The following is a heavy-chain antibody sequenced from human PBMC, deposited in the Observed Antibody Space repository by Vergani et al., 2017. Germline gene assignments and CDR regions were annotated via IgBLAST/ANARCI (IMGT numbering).Heavy chain of an antibody. Sequence: EVQLVESGGGLVKPGGSLRLSCAASGFTFSNAWMSWVRQAPGKGLEWVGRIKSKTDGGTTDYAAPVKGRFTISRDDSKNTLYLQMNSLKTEDTAVYYCITVYCSSTSCYSFYYYMDVWGKGTTVTVSS. D-gene: IGHD2-2*02. CDR1: GFTFSNAW. V-gene: IGHV3-15*01. CDR3: ITVYCSSTSCYSFYYYMDV. CDR2: IKSKTDGGTT. J-gene: IGHJ6*03.